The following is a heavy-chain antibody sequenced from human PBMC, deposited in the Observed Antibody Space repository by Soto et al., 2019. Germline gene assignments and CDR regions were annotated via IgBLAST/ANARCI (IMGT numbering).Heavy chain of an antibody. D-gene: IGHD2-8*01. CDR3: ERDNGFYGMDV. Sequence: GGSLRLSCAASGFTFNSHEMNWVRQAPGKGLEWVSYIVSSSGDSIYYADSVRGRFTISRDNAKNSLYLQMNSLRAEDTAVYYCERDNGFYGMDVWGQGTTVTVSS. CDR2: IVSSSGDSI. CDR1: GFTFNSHE. J-gene: IGHJ6*02. V-gene: IGHV3-48*03.